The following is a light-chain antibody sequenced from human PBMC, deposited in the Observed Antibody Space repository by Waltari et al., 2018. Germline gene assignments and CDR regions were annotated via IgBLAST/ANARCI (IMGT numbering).Light chain of an antibody. CDR1: GSDGGDYNY. CDR3: CSYAGTWV. J-gene: IGLJ3*02. Sequence: QSALTQPRSVSGSPGQSVTISCTGTGSDGGDYNYVSWYQQHPGKAPKLVTFDVTKRPSGVPDRFSGSKSGNSASLTVSGLQAEDEADYYCCSYAGTWVFGGGTKLTVL. CDR2: DVT. V-gene: IGLV2-11*01.